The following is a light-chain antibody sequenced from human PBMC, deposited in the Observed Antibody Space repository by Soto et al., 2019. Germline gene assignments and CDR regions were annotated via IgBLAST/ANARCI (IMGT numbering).Light chain of an antibody. CDR1: QGISNY. J-gene: IGKJ3*01. CDR3: QKYNSAPPT. V-gene: IGKV1-27*01. Sequence: DIQMTQSPSSLSASVGDRVTITCRASQGISNYLAWYQQKPGKIPKVLIYGASILQSGVPSRFSGSGSGTEFSPTISSLQPEDVATYYCQKYNSAPPTFGPGTNVDIK. CDR2: GAS.